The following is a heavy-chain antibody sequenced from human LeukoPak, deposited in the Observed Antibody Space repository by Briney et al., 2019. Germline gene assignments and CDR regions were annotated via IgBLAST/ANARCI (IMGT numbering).Heavy chain of an antibody. CDR3: AREGEDGYNCFDY. CDR2: IYYSGST. V-gene: IGHV4-39*07. Sequence: PSETLSLTCTVSGASISSSSYYWGWIRQPPGKGLEWIGSIYYSGSTYYNPSLKSRVTISVDTSKNQFSLKLSSVTAADTAVYYCAREGEDGYNCFDYWGQGTLVTVSS. J-gene: IGHJ4*02. CDR1: GASISSSSYY. D-gene: IGHD5-24*01.